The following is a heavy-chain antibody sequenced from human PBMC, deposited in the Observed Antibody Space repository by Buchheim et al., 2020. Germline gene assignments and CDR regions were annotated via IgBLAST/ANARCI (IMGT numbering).Heavy chain of an antibody. CDR1: GGSISSGGYY. V-gene: IGHV4-31*03. Sequence: QVQLQESGPGLVKPSQTLSLTCTVSGGSISSGGYYWSWIRQHPGKGLEWIGYIYYSGSTYYNPSLKSRVTISVDTSKNQFSLKLGFVTAADTAVYYCARAITIFGVVIIGDYYYYMDVWGKGTT. D-gene: IGHD3-3*01. CDR2: IYYSGST. CDR3: ARAITIFGVVIIGDYYYYMDV. J-gene: IGHJ6*03.